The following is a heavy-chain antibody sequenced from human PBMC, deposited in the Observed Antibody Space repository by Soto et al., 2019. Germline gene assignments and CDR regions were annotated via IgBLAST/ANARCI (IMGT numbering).Heavy chain of an antibody. J-gene: IGHJ4*02. CDR1: GFAFSSSSFG. Sequence: QVQLVESGGGVVQPGRSLRLSCAASGFAFSSSSFGMHWVRQAPGKGLEWVAVIGYDGSTKYYGDSVKGRFTISRDSSKNTMYLQMDSLRAEDTAVYYCARYCSGGSCYGGGLDYCGQGTLVTVSS. CDR2: IGYDGSTK. V-gene: IGHV3-33*01. CDR3: ARYCSGGSCYGGGLDY. D-gene: IGHD2-15*01.